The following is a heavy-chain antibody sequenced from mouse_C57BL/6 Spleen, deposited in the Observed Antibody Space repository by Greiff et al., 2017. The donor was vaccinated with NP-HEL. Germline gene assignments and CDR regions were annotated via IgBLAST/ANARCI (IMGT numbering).Heavy chain of an antibody. J-gene: IGHJ2*01. V-gene: IGHV1-80*01. Sequence: QVQLQQSGAELVKPGASVKISCKASGYAFSSYWMNWVKQRPGKGLEWIGQIYPGDGDTNYNGKFKGKATLTADKSSSTAYMQLSSLTSEDSAVYFCARSRIDSNFDYWGQGTTLTVSS. D-gene: IGHD2-5*01. CDR2: IYPGDGDT. CDR3: ARSRIDSNFDY. CDR1: GYAFSSYW.